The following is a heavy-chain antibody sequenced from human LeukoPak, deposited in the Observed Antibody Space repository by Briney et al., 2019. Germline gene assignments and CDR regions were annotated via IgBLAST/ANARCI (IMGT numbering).Heavy chain of an antibody. J-gene: IGHJ4*02. CDR3: AAQSSGYLIELFDY. CDR2: ISSSSSYI. CDR1: GFTFSSYS. Sequence: PGGSLRLSCAASGFTFSSYSMNWVRQAPGKGLEWVSSISSSSSYIYYADSVKGRFTISRDNAKNSLYLQMNSLRAEDTAVYYCAAQSSGYLIELFDYWGQGTLVTVSS. V-gene: IGHV3-21*01. D-gene: IGHD3-22*01.